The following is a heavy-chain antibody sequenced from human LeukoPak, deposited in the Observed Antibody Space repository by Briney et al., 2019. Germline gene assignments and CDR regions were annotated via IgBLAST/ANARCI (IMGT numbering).Heavy chain of an antibody. J-gene: IGHJ6*02. CDR2: INPNSGGT. D-gene: IGHD3-10*01. CDR1: GYTFTGYY. CDR3: ARGDYYGTGMDV. Sequence: ASVTVSFKASGYTFTGYYMHWVRQAPGQGLEWMGWINPNSGGTNYAQKFQGRVTMTRDTSISTAYMELSRLRSDDTAVYYCARGDYYGTGMDVWGQGTTVTVSS. V-gene: IGHV1-2*02.